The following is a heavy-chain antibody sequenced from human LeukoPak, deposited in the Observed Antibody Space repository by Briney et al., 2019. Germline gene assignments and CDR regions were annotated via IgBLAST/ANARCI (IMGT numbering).Heavy chain of an antibody. CDR1: GGSISGYS. CDR3: ARDNPAGP. V-gene: IGHV4-4*07. Sequence: SETLSLTCTVSGGSISGYSWSWIWQSAAKGLEWIGRVYTSGNTNYNPSFKSRVTMSIDTSKKQFSLKLYSVTVADTAEYYCARDNPAGPWGQGTLVTVSS. D-gene: IGHD1-14*01. CDR2: VYTSGNT. J-gene: IGHJ5*02.